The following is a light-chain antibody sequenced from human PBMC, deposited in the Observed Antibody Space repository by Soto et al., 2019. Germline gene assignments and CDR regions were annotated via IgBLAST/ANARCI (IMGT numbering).Light chain of an antibody. CDR3: QSADSSGTFVV. V-gene: IGLV3-25*02. CDR1: ALPKQY. CDR2: QDS. J-gene: IGLJ2*01. Sequence: SYELTQPPSVSVSPGQTARITCSGDALPKQYAYWYQQKPGQAPVLVIFQDSERPSGIPERFSGSSSGTTVTLTISGVQAEDEADYYCQSADSSGTFVVFGGGTKLTVL.